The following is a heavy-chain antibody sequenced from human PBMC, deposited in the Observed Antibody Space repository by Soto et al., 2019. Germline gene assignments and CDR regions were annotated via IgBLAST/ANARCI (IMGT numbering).Heavy chain of an antibody. Sequence: EVQLVESGGRLVQPGRSLRLSCVGTGLNFDDFVMHWVRQAPGKGLEWVSGITWNSRVLAYADSVKGRFTISRDNARNSLYLQMDSLRDEDTALYYWAKGRYDFWSPYYFDSWGQGTLVTVSS. V-gene: IGHV3-9*01. J-gene: IGHJ4*02. D-gene: IGHD3-3*01. CDR2: ITWNSRVL. CDR3: AKGRYDFWSPYYFDS. CDR1: GLNFDDFV.